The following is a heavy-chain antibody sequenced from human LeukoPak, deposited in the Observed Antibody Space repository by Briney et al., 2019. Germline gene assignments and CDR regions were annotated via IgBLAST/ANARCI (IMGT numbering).Heavy chain of an antibody. CDR1: GFTFSSYG. CDR3: ARDPSSSSGHVLDY. CDR2: ISYDGSNK. Sequence: GRSLRLSCAASGFTFSSYGMHWVRQAPGKGLEWVAVISYDGSNKYYADSVKGRFTISRDNSKNTLYLQMNSLRAEDTAVYYCARDPSSSSGHVLDYWGQGTLVTVSS. J-gene: IGHJ4*02. D-gene: IGHD6-6*01. V-gene: IGHV3-30*03.